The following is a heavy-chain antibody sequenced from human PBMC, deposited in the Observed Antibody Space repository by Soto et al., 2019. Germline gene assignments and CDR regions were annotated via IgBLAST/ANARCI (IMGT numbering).Heavy chain of an antibody. CDR1: GYSFTSYW. CDR3: ARNGVVVAADDAFDI. J-gene: IGHJ3*02. CDR2: IYPGDSDT. D-gene: IGHD2-15*01. Sequence: GESLKISCKGSGYSFTSYWIGWVRQMPGKGLEWMGIIYPGDSDTRYSPSFQGQVTISADKSISTAYLQWSSLKASDTAMYYCARNGVVVAADDAFDIWGQGTMVTVSS. V-gene: IGHV5-51*01.